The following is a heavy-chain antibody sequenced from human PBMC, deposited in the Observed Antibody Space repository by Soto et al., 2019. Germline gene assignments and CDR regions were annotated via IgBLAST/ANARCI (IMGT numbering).Heavy chain of an antibody. CDR1: GGSISSYY. CDR2: IYYSGST. V-gene: IGHV4-59*08. J-gene: IGHJ5*02. Sequence: SETLSLSCTVSGGSISSYYWSWIRQPPGKGLEWIGYIYYSGSTNYNPSLKSRVTISVDTSKNQFPLKLSSVTAADTAVYYCARRLSLIQLDPWGQGTLVTVS. D-gene: IGHD1-1*01. CDR3: ARRLSLIQLDP.